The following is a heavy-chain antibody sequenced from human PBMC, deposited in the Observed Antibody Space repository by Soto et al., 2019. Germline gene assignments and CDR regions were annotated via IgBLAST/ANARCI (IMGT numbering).Heavy chain of an antibody. D-gene: IGHD3-3*01. CDR2: INAGNGNT. V-gene: IGHV1-3*01. Sequence: ASVKVSCKASGYTFTSYAMHWVRQAPGQRLEWMGWINAGNGNTKYSQKFQGRVTITRDTSASTAYMELSSLRSEDTAVYYCARDRMIFGVVGYWGQGTLVTVSS. CDR3: ARDRMIFGVVGY. J-gene: IGHJ4*02. CDR1: GYTFTSYA.